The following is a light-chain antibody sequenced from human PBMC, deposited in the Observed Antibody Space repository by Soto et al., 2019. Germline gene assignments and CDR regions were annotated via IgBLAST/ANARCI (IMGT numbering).Light chain of an antibody. CDR2: GAS. CDR3: QQTGAFPRT. V-gene: IGKV1-12*01. J-gene: IGKJ1*01. Sequence: DIQMTQSPSSLSASVGDRVTITCQASQDISNSLAWYQQTPGKAPKLLLRGASSLHRGVPSRFSGGGAGTEFTLTISSLQPEDFATYYCQQTGAFPRTFGQGTKVDIK. CDR1: QDISNS.